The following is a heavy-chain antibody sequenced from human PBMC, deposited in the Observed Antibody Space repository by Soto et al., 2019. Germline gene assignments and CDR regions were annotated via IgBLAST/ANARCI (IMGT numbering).Heavy chain of an antibody. Sequence: QVHLVQSGSDVEKPGASVKVSCKASGYSFTSYGIGWVRQVPGQGPEWMGWISPYNGRTNYAQSVKGRVVMTTDISTNTVYLELRSLRSDDSAIYYCGRCRTDSYAMDVWGHGTTVTVSS. D-gene: IGHD5-18*01. V-gene: IGHV1-18*01. CDR1: GYSFTSYG. CDR3: GRCRTDSYAMDV. J-gene: IGHJ6*02. CDR2: ISPYNGRT.